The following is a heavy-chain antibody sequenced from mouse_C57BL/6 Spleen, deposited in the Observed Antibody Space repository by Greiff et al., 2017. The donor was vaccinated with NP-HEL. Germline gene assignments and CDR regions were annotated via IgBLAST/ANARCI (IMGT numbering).Heavy chain of an antibody. CDR1: GYTFTSYW. V-gene: IGHV1-64*01. CDR3: ARGGYYDYGLFDY. Sequence: VQLQQPGAELVKPGASVKLSCKASGYTFTSYWMHWVTQRPGQGLEWIGMIHPHSGSTNYNEKFKSKATLTVDKSSSTAYMQLSSLTSEDSAVYYCARGGYYDYGLFDYWGQGTTLTVSS. J-gene: IGHJ2*01. D-gene: IGHD2-4*01. CDR2: IHPHSGST.